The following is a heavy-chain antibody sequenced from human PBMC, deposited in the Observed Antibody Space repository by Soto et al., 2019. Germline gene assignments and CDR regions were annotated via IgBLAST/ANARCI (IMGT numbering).Heavy chain of an antibody. D-gene: IGHD3-10*01. CDR2: IKSKGDGGTT. Sequence: PGGSLRLSCASYVLRFSKAWMSCVRHSPGKGLEWVGRIKSKGDGGTTGYVAPVKGRFTISRDDSKNTVYLQMNSLKTEDTAVYYCTNSADYNYGMEVWGQGTAVTVSS. CDR3: TNSADYNYGMEV. J-gene: IGHJ6*01. CDR1: VLRFSKAW. V-gene: IGHV3-15*01.